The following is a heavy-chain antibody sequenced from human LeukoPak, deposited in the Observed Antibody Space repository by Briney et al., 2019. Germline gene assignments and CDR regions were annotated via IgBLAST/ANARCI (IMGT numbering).Heavy chain of an antibody. D-gene: IGHD2-8*02. CDR1: DGSINSFY. Sequence: SETLSLTCTVSDGSINSFYWSWIRQPPGKGLEWFGYIYYSGSTNYNPSLKSRVTISVDTSKNQFSLNLNSVTAADTAVYYCARAVAYGIDTGYFDYWGQGTLVTVSS. CDR2: IYYSGST. V-gene: IGHV4-59*01. J-gene: IGHJ4*02. CDR3: ARAVAYGIDTGYFDY.